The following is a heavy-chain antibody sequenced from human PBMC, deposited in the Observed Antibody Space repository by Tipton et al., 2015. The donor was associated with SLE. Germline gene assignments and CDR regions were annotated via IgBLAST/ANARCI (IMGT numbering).Heavy chain of an antibody. V-gene: IGHV4-39*07. CDR2: VFSGGNA. J-gene: IGHJ4*02. CDR3: ARVDRNVFDPLDS. CDR1: GDSIISGSYY. D-gene: IGHD5/OR15-5a*01. Sequence: TLSLTCTVSGDSIISGSYYWGWIRQPPGKGLEWIGSVFSGGNAYYNPSLKSRVTVSVDTSENQFSVKLSSVTAADTAVYYCARVDRNVFDPLDSWGQGTLITVSS.